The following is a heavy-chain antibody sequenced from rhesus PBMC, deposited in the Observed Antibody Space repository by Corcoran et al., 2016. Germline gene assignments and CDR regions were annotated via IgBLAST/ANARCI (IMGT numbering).Heavy chain of an antibody. D-gene: IGHD2-21*01. Sequence: QLQLQESGPGLVKPSETLSLTCAVSGGYISSNYWSWIRQPPGKGLEWIGSISGSGGSTDYNPSLKSRVTISTDTSQNHFSLKLSSVTAADTVVYYCARDGQYCTGSGCYLYFDYWGQRVLVTVSS. CDR2: ISGSGGST. V-gene: IGHV4-173*01. CDR1: GGYISSNY. J-gene: IGHJ4*01. CDR3: ARDGQYCTGSGCYLYFDY.